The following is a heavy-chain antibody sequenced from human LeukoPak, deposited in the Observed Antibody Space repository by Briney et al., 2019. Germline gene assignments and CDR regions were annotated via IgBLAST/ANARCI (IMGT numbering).Heavy chain of an antibody. CDR3: ARELPYCSGGSCYSIYGMDV. D-gene: IGHD2-15*01. CDR1: GFIFSSYG. CDR2: ISYDGSNK. Sequence: GRSLRLSCAASGFIFSSYGMHWVRQAPGKGLEWVAVISYDGSNKYYADSVKGRFTISRDNSKNTLYLQMNSLRAEDTAVYYCARELPYCSGGSCYSIYGMDVWGKGTTVTVSS. V-gene: IGHV3-33*01. J-gene: IGHJ6*04.